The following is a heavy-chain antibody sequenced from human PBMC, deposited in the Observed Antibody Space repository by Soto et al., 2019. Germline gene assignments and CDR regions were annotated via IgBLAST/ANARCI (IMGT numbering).Heavy chain of an antibody. CDR2: IYHSGST. CDR1: GGSISSSNW. V-gene: IGHV4-4*02. CDR3: ARDPAMVRFDY. D-gene: IGHD5-18*01. Sequence: SETLSLTCAVSGGSISSSNWWNWVRQPPGKGLEWIGKIYHSGSTNYNPSLKSRVTISVDKSKNEFSLKRSSVTAEDRAVYYCARDPAMVRFDYGGQGTLVTVSS. J-gene: IGHJ4*02.